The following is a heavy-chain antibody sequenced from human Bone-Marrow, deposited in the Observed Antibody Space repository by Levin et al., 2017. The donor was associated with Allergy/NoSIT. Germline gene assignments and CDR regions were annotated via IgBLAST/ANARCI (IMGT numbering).Heavy chain of an antibody. V-gene: IGHV4-30-4*01. Sequence: SQTLSLPCTVSGGSIRSGDYYWSWIRQPPGKGLEWIGYIYYSGSTYYNPSLKSRVTISVDTSKNQFSLKLSSVTAADTAVYYCAREGRSYYGSGSYYKAYYYYMDGWGKGTTVTVSS. CDR3: AREGRSYYGSGSYYKAYYYYMDG. CDR2: IYYSGST. J-gene: IGHJ6*03. CDR1: GGSIRSGDYY. D-gene: IGHD3-10*01.